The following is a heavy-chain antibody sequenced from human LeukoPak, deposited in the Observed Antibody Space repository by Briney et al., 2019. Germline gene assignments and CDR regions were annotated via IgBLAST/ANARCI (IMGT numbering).Heavy chain of an antibody. CDR2: INHSGST. CDR1: GGSFSGYY. V-gene: IGHV4-34*01. J-gene: IGHJ4*02. D-gene: IGHD4-17*01. CDR3: ARGTATGTTDY. Sequence: SETLSLTCAVYGGSFSGYYWSWIRQPPVKGLEWIGEINHSGSTNYNPSLKSRVTISIDTSKNQFSLKLSSVTAADTAVYYCARGTATGTTDYWGQGTLVTVSS.